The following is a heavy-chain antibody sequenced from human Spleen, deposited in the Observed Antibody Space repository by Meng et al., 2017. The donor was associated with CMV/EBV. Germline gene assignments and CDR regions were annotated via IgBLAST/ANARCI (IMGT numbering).Heavy chain of an antibody. D-gene: IGHD6-6*01. V-gene: IGHV4-59*12. CDR2: IYYSGRS. CDR1: GFTFSSYS. CDR3: ARSSGAI. Sequence: GSLRLSCAASGFTFSSYSMNWVRQPPGKGLEWIGYIYYSGRSSYNPSLKSRLTISVDTSKNEFSLRLTSVTAADTAVYYCARSSGAIWGQGTMVTVSS. J-gene: IGHJ3*02.